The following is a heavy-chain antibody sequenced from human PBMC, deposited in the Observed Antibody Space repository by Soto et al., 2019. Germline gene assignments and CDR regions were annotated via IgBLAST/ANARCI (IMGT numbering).Heavy chain of an antibody. V-gene: IGHV2-26*01. J-gene: IGHJ4*02. CDR2: IFSNDEK. CDR1: GFSLSNARMG. Sequence: QVTLKKSGPVLVHPTEPLTLTCTVSGFSLSNARMGVSWIRQPPGKALEWLAHIFSNDEKSYSTSLKSRLTLSKDTSKSQVVLTMTNMDPVDTATYYCARIPSGYVVDNWGQGTLVTVSS. D-gene: IGHD3-22*01. CDR3: ARIPSGYVVDN.